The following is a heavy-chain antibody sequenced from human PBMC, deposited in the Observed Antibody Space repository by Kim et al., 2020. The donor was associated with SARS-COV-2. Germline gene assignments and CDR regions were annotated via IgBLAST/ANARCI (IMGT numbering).Heavy chain of an antibody. J-gene: IGHJ4*02. CDR3: ARGGGNGPPETDY. D-gene: IGHD2-15*01. V-gene: IGHV1-69*13. Sequence: SVKVSCKASGGTFSSYAISWVRQAPGQGLEWMGGIIPIFGTANYAQKFQGRVTITADESTSTTYMELSSLRSEDTAVYYCARGGGNGPPETDYWGQGTLVTVSS. CDR2: IIPIFGTA. CDR1: GGTFSSYA.